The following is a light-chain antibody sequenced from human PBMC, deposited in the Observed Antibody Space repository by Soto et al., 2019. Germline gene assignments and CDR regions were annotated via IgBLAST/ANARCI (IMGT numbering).Light chain of an antibody. CDR1: QSVSSS. V-gene: IGKV3-15*01. Sequence: EIVLTQSPATLSLSPGERATLSCRASQSVSSSLAWYQQKPGQAPRLLIYGASTRATGIPARFSGSGSGTQFTLTISSLQSEDFAVYYCQQYNNWPGTFGQGTKVEIK. CDR3: QQYNNWPGT. J-gene: IGKJ1*01. CDR2: GAS.